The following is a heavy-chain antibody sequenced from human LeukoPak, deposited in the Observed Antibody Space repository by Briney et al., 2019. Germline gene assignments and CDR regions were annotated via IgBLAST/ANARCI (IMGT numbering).Heavy chain of an antibody. J-gene: IGHJ6*03. Sequence: GESLKISCQASGHNFSDHWIDWVRQMPGKGLEWVGIIFPTDSDTSVRPSFQGQFTLSVDRAINSAYLQWNSLKASDTAMYYCARLLIHGRRNYYYHMEVWGKETGDSVSS. D-gene: IGHD2-15*01. CDR2: IFPTDSDT. V-gene: IGHV5-51*01. CDR1: GHNFSDHW. CDR3: ARLLIHGRRNYYYHMEV.